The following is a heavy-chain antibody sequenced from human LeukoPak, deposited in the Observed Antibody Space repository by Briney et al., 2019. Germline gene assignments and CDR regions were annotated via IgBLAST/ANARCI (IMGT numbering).Heavy chain of an antibody. CDR3: ARDFPYYYDTRGYYFDY. CDR1: GFTFGSYW. Sequence: GGSLRLSCATSGFTFGSYWMSWVRQAPGKGLEWVANIKQDGSEKYYVDSVKGRFTISRDNAKNSLYLQMNSLRAEDTAVYYCARDFPYYYDTRGYYFDYWGQGTLVTVSP. V-gene: IGHV3-7*01. D-gene: IGHD3-22*01. J-gene: IGHJ4*02. CDR2: IKQDGSEK.